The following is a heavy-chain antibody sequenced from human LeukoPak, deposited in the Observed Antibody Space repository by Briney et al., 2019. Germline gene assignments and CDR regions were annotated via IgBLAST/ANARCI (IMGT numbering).Heavy chain of an antibody. J-gene: IGHJ6*03. CDR1: GGSFSGYY. V-gene: IGHV4-34*01. D-gene: IGHD5-18*01. CDR3: ARSVGYGGRYYYYYMDV. Sequence: SETLSLTCAVYGGSFSGYYWSWIRQPPGKGLEWIGEINHSGSTNYNPSLKSRVTTSVDTSKNQFSLKLSSVTAADTAVYYCARSVGYGGRYYYYYMDVWGKGTTVTVSS. CDR2: INHSGST.